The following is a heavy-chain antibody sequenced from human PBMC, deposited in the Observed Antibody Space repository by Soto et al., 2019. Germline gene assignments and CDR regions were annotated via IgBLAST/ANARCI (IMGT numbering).Heavy chain of an antibody. CDR2: IHHSGST. D-gene: IGHD3-10*01. CDR1: GGSLSRGGYY. V-gene: IGHV4-31*03. J-gene: IGHJ1*01. Sequence: SETRSLTCNVSGGSLSRGGYYWTWIRQHPGKGLEWIGNIHHSGSTFYNPSLKSRVSISVDTSKNQFSPKLSSVTAADTAVYFCVRGVLSWGQGTLVTVSS. CDR3: VRGVLS.